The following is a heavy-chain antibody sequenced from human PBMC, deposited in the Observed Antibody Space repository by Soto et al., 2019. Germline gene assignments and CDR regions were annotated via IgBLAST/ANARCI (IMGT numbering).Heavy chain of an antibody. V-gene: IGHV1-69*13. CDR3: ARDTGGSYYAYNWFDP. Sequence: SVKVSCKASGGTFSSYAISWVRQAPGQGLEWMGGIIPIFGTANYAQKFQGRVTITADESTSTAYMELSSLRSEDTAVYYCARDTGGSYYAYNWFDPWGQGTLVTVSS. CDR1: GGTFSSYA. J-gene: IGHJ5*02. CDR2: IIPIFGTA. D-gene: IGHD1-26*01.